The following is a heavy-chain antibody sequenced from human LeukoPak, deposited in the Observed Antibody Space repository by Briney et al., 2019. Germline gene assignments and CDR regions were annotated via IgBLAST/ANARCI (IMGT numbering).Heavy chain of an antibody. V-gene: IGHV3-66*01. CDR2: IYSGGST. J-gene: IGHJ3*02. CDR1: GFTFSSYG. CDR3: AREQGLDDAFDI. D-gene: IGHD3/OR15-3a*01. Sequence: GGTLRLSCAASGFTFSSYGMSWVRQAPGKGLEWVSVIYSGGSTYYADSVKGRFTISRDNSKNTLYLQMNSLRAEDTAVYYCAREQGLDDAFDIWGQGTMVTVSS.